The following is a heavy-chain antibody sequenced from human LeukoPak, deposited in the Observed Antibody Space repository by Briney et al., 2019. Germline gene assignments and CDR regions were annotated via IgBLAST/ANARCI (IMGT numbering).Heavy chain of an antibody. CDR3: ARVATTYYYYYGMDV. Sequence: PGGSLRLSCAASGFTFSSYSMNWVRQAPGKGLEWVSSISSSSSYIYYADSVKGRFTISRDNAKNSLYLQMNSLRAEDTAVYYRARVATTYYYYYGMDVWGQGTTVTVSS. D-gene: IGHD5-24*01. V-gene: IGHV3-21*01. J-gene: IGHJ6*02. CDR1: GFTFSSYS. CDR2: ISSSSSYI.